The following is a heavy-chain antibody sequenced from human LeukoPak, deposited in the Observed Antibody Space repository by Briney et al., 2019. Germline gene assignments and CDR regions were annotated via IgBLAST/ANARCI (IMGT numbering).Heavy chain of an antibody. D-gene: IGHD6-13*01. CDR1: GFTFSSYT. CDR2: ISSSSSYI. CDR3: AREVRIAASGRAFDM. Sequence: GGSLRLSCAASGFTFSSYTMNWVRQAPGKGLEWVSSISSSSSYINYADSVKGRFTISRDNAKNSLYLQMNSLRAEDTAVYYCAREVRIAASGRAFDMWGLGTMVTVSS. V-gene: IGHV3-21*01. J-gene: IGHJ3*02.